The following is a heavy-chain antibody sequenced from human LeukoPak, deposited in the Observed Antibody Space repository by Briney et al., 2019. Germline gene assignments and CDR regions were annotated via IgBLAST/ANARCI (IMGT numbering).Heavy chain of an antibody. CDR3: ATGNMVRGVIIGAVFDY. V-gene: IGHV1-24*01. D-gene: IGHD3-10*01. Sequence: ASVKVSCKVSGYTLTELSMHWVRQAPGKGLEWMGGFDPEDGETIYAQKFQGRVTMTEDTSTDTAYMELSSLRSEDTAVYHCATGNMVRGVIIGAVFDYWGQGTLVTVSS. J-gene: IGHJ4*02. CDR1: GYTLTELS. CDR2: FDPEDGET.